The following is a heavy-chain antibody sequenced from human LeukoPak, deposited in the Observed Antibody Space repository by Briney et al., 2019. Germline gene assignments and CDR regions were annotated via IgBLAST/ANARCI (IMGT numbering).Heavy chain of an antibody. Sequence: GGSLRLSCAASGFTFSDFSVNWVRQAPGKGLEWVAYISGRGGTIYYADSVKGRFTISRDNAKTSLFLQMNSLRAEDAAVYYCARDRVVDTAKIGKFYYYHMDVWGKGTTVTVSS. CDR1: GFTFSDFS. CDR3: ARDRVVDTAKIGKFYYYHMDV. V-gene: IGHV3-48*04. D-gene: IGHD5-18*01. J-gene: IGHJ6*03. CDR2: ISGRGGTI.